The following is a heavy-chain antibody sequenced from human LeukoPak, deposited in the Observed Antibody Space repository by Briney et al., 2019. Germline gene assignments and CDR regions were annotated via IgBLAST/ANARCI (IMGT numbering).Heavy chain of an antibody. CDR3: ARVGATYGDPLEYDY. V-gene: IGHV1-18*01. D-gene: IGHD4-17*01. CDR2: ISAYSGNT. J-gene: IGHJ4*02. Sequence: ASVKVSCKAPGYSFTKYGISWVRQAPGQGLEWMGWISAYSGNTNYAPKLQDRVTMTTDTSTSTAYLEMQSLKSDDTAMYYCARVGATYGDPLEYDYWGQGTLVTVSS. CDR1: GYSFTKYG.